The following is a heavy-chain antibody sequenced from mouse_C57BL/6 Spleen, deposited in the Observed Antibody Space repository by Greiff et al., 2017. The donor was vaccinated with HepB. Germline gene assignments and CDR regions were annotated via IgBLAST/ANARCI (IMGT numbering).Heavy chain of an antibody. CDR2: ISSGSSTI. CDR3: ARRSTYAMDY. J-gene: IGHJ4*01. Sequence: EVHLVESGGGLVKPGGSLKLSCAASGFTFSDYGMHWVRQAPEKGLEWVAYISSGSSTIYYADTVKGRFTISRDNAKNTLFLHMTSLRSEDTAMYYCARRSTYAMDYWGQGTSVTVSS. D-gene: IGHD2-1*01. CDR1: GFTFSDYG. V-gene: IGHV5-17*01.